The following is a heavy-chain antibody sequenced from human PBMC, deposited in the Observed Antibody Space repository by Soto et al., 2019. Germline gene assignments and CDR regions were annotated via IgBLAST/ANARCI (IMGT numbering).Heavy chain of an antibody. CDR1: GYTFTGYY. J-gene: IGHJ4*02. CDR2: INPNSGGT. CDR3: ARSVAAGVLSDY. Sequence: ASVKVSCKASGYTFTGYYMHWVRQAPGQGREWMGWINPNSGGTNYAQKFQGWVTMTRDTSISTAYMELSRLRSDDTAVYYCARSVAAGVLSDYWGQGTLVTVS. V-gene: IGHV1-2*04. D-gene: IGHD6-13*01.